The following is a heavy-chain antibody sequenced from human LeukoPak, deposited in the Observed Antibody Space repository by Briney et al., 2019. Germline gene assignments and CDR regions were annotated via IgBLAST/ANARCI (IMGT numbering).Heavy chain of an antibody. Sequence: PSETLSLTCAVYGGSFSGYYWSWIRQPPGKGLEWIGEINHSGSTNYNPSLKSRVTISVDTSKNQFSLKLSSVTAADTAVYYCASKIVVVTAISSPFDYWGQGTLVTVSS. CDR3: ASKIVVVTAISSPFDY. CDR2: INHSGST. CDR1: GGSFSGYY. D-gene: IGHD2-21*02. V-gene: IGHV4-34*01. J-gene: IGHJ4*02.